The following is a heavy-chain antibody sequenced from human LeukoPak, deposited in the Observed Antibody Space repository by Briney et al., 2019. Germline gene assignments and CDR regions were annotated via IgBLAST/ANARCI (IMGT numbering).Heavy chain of an antibody. CDR3: ARDRGTIGSSTGAFDI. Sequence: GGSLRLSCAASGFTFSSYGMHWVRQAPGKGLEWVAVIWYDGSNKYYADSVKGRFTISRDNSKNTPYLQMNSLRAEDTAVYYCARDRGTIGSSTGAFDIWGQRTMVTVSS. D-gene: IGHD3-10*01. J-gene: IGHJ3*02. CDR2: IWYDGSNK. V-gene: IGHV3-33*01. CDR1: GFTFSSYG.